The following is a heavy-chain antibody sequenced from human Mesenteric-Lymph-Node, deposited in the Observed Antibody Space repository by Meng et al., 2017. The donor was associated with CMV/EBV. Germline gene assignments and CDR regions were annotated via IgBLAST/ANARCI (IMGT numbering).Heavy chain of an antibody. V-gene: IGHV1-18*04. CDR1: GYTFTGYY. J-gene: IGHJ4*02. CDR2: ITTYSGNT. D-gene: IGHD3-22*01. Sequence: ASVKVSCKASGYTFTGYYMHWVRQAPGQGLEWLGWITTYSGNTNYAQKFQGRVTMTTETSTTTAYMELRSLTSDDTAVYYCARYYDSSGSYYEDFDYWGQGTLVTVSS. CDR3: ARYYDSSGSYYEDFDY.